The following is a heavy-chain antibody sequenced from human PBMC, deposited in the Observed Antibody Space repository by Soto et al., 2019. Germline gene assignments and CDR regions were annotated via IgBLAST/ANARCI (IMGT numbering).Heavy chain of an antibody. J-gene: IGHJ5*02. V-gene: IGHV1-2*02. D-gene: IGHD6-19*01. CDR1: GYTFTGYY. CDR3: AREGVGQWLVPGAVHAWFDP. CDR2: INPNRGGT. Sequence: ASAKVSCKASGYTFTGYYMHWVRQAPGQGLEWMGWINPNRGGTNYAQKFQGRVTMTRDTSISTAYMELSRLRSDDTAVYYCAREGVGQWLVPGAVHAWFDPWGQGTLVTVSS.